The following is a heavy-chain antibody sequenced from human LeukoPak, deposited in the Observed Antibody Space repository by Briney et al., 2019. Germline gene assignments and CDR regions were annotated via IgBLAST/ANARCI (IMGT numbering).Heavy chain of an antibody. Sequence: GGSLRLSCAASGFMFSGYTMYWVRQAPGKGLEWVSGIRGSDRTYYADSVKGRFTISRDYSMNTLLLQMNSLRVEDTAVYFCAKGLEVESRLDYWGQGTLVSVSS. CDR3: AKGLEVESRLDY. J-gene: IGHJ4*02. V-gene: IGHV3-23*01. CDR2: IRGSDRT. CDR1: GFMFSGYT. D-gene: IGHD1-1*01.